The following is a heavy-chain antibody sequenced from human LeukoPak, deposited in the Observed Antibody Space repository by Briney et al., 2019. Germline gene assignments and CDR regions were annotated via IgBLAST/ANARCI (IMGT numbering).Heavy chain of an antibody. J-gene: IGHJ5*02. CDR1: GFTFSSYA. D-gene: IGHD3-16*01. CDR3: AKGEYVWGSYDLNWFDP. Sequence: GGPLRLSCAASGFTFSSYAMSWVRQAPGKGLEGVSAISGSGGSTYYADSVKGRFTISRDNSKNTLYLQMNSLRAEDTAVYYCAKGEYVWGSYDLNWFDPWGQGTLVTVSS. CDR2: ISGSGGST. V-gene: IGHV3-23*01.